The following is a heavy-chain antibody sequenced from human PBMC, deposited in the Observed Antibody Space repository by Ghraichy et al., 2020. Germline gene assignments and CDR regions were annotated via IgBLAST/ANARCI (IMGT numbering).Heavy chain of an antibody. CDR2: TSYDGNNV. CDR3: AKERVTSNYFSFRGDYYGMDV. V-gene: IGHV3-30*18. J-gene: IGHJ6*02. Sequence: GESLRLSCAASGFSFSRFGMHWVRRAPGKGLEWVAVTSYDGNNVYYADSVKGRFTISRDNSKNTLYLHMNSLRAEDTAVYYCAKERVTSNYFSFRGDYYGMDVWRQGTTVTVSS. CDR1: GFSFSRFG. D-gene: IGHD3-9*01.